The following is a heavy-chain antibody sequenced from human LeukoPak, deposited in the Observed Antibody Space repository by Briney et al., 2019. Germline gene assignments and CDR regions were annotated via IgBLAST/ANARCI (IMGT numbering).Heavy chain of an antibody. CDR2: IRYDGSNK. CDR3: AKGSSAWYGACVDY. CDR1: EFTFSSYG. Sequence: GGSLRLSCAASEFTFSSYGMHWVRQAPGKGLEWAAFIRYDGSNKYYADPVKGRSTISRDNSKNTLYLQMNSLRAEDTAVYYCAKGSSAWYGACVDYWGQGTLVTVSS. V-gene: IGHV3-30*02. J-gene: IGHJ4*02. D-gene: IGHD6-19*01.